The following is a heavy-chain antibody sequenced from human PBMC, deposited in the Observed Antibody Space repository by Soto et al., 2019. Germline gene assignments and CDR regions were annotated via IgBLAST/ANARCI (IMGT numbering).Heavy chain of an antibody. CDR3: ARAPPPYYYDSSGYSPDGMDV. V-gene: IGHV4-59*01. J-gene: IGHJ6*02. CDR1: GGSISSYY. D-gene: IGHD3-22*01. CDR2: IYYSGST. Sequence: SETLSLTCTVSGGSISSYYWSWIRQPPGKGLQWIGYIYYSGSTNYNPSLKSRVTISVDTSKNQFSLKLSSVTAADTAVYYCARAPPPYYYDSSGYSPDGMDVWGQGTTVTVSS.